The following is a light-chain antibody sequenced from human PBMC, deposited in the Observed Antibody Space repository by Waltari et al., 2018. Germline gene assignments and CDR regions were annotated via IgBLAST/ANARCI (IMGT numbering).Light chain of an antibody. CDR3: AAWDDSLSGSWV. J-gene: IGLJ3*02. CDR1: SSNLGSNY. CDR2: RNN. Sequence: QSVLTQPPSASGTPGQRVTIPCSVSSSNLGSNYVYWYQQLPGTAPKLLIYRNNQRPSGVPDRFSGSKSGTSASLAISGLRSEDEADYYCAAWDDSLSGSWVFGGGTKLTVL. V-gene: IGLV1-47*01.